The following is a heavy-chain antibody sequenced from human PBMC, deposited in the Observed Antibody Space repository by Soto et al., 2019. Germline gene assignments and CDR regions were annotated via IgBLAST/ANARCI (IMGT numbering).Heavy chain of an antibody. CDR1: GIIFSNYA. V-gene: IGHV3-23*01. CDR3: AKDARSGWYPAFDI. CDR2: ISISDGRT. J-gene: IGHJ3*02. Sequence: GSLRLSCGASGIIFSNYAMNWVRQAPGKGLEWVSTISISDGRTYYADSVKGRFTISRDNSKHTLYLQMNSLRAENTAVYYCAKDARSGWYPAFDIWGQGTMVTVSS. D-gene: IGHD6-19*01.